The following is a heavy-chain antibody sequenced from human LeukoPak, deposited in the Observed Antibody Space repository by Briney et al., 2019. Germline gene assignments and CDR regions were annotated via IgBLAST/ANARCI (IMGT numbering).Heavy chain of an antibody. CDR3: ARAGNSVRSALDY. CDR1: GFTFSSYG. J-gene: IGHJ4*02. CDR2: IWYDGSNK. V-gene: IGHV3-33*01. Sequence: GGSLRLSCAASGFTFSSYGMHWVRQAPGKGLEWVAAIWYDGSNKYYADSVKGRFTISRDNSKNTLYLQMNSLRAEDTAVYYCARAGNSVRSALDYWGQGTLVTVSS. D-gene: IGHD4-23*01.